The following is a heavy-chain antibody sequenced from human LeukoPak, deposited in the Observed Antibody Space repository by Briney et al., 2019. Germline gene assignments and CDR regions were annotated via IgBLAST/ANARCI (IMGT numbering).Heavy chain of an antibody. CDR2: IYYSGST. CDR3: ARAEDSGDYVLDY. Sequence: PSETLSLTYIVSGVSISSYYWSWIRQPPGKGLEWIGYIYYSGSTNYNPSLKSRVTISVDTSKNQFSLKLSSVTAADTAVYYCARAEDSGDYVLDYWGQGTLVTVSS. D-gene: IGHD4-17*01. V-gene: IGHV4-59*01. J-gene: IGHJ4*02. CDR1: GVSISSYY.